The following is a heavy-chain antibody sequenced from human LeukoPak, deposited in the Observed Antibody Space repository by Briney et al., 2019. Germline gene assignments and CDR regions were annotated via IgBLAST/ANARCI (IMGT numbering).Heavy chain of an antibody. J-gene: IGHJ5*02. Sequence: ASVKVSCKASGYTFTSYGISWVRQAPGQGLEWMGWISAYNGNTNYAQKLQGRVTMTTDTYTSTAYMELRSLRSDDTAVYYCARAYYDFWSGYFFSVWFDPWGQGTLVTVSS. CDR2: ISAYNGNT. CDR3: ARAYYDFWSGYFFSVWFDP. CDR1: GYTFTSYG. V-gene: IGHV1-18*01. D-gene: IGHD3-3*01.